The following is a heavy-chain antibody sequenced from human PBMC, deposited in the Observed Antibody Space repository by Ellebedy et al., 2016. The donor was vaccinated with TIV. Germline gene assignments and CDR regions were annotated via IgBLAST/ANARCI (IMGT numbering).Heavy chain of an antibody. Sequence: PGGSLRLSCAASGFTFSTSAMHWVRQASGKGLEWVGRIRDKANSYATAYAASVKGRFTVSRDDSKNTAYLQMNSLKTDDTAVYYCATWTSNGATIDHWGQGTLVTVSS. J-gene: IGHJ4*02. V-gene: IGHV3-73*01. D-gene: IGHD1-26*01. CDR1: GFTFSTSA. CDR3: ATWTSNGATIDH. CDR2: IRDKANSYAT.